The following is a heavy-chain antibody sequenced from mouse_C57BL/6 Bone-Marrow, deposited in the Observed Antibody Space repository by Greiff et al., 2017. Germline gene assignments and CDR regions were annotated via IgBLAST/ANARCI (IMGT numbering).Heavy chain of an antibody. CDR3: SRQVTTVLATKYFDV. CDR2: ISGGGGNT. Sequence: EVKLMESGGGLVKPGGSLKLSCAASGFTLSSYTMSWVRQTPEKRLQGVAAISGGGGNTYYPDSVKGRFTISRDNDKNILYLQMSSLRSEDTALYYCSRQVTTVLATKYFDVWGTGTTVTVSS. CDR1: GFTLSSYT. J-gene: IGHJ1*03. V-gene: IGHV5-9*01. D-gene: IGHD1-1*01.